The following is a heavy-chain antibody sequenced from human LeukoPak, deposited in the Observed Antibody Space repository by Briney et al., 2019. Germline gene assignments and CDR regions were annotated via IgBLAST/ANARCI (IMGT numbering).Heavy chain of an antibody. CDR2: IKQDGSGV. CDR3: ARDYDNSGYDVRYEH. CDR1: GFTFSRYW. V-gene: IGHV3-7*04. J-gene: IGHJ1*01. Sequence: TGGSLRLSCAASGFTFSRYWMSWVRQAPGKGLEWVANIKQDGSGVYYVASVKGRFTISRDNAKRTLYLQMNSLRVEDTGVYYCARDYDNSGYDVRYEHWGQGTLVTVSS. D-gene: IGHD3-22*01.